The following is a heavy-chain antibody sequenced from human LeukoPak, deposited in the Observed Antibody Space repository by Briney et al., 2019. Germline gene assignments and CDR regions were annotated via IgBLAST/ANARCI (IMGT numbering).Heavy chain of an antibody. CDR2: ISYDGSNK. Sequence: GGSLRLSCAASGFTFSSYAMHWVRQAPGKGLEWVAVISYDGSNKYYADSVKGRFTISRDNSKNTLYLQMNSLGAEDTAVYYCAREPAPIVVVPAASRYYYYHYGMDVWGKGTTVTVSS. D-gene: IGHD2-2*01. CDR1: GFTFSSYA. CDR3: AREPAPIVVVPAASRYYYYHYGMDV. J-gene: IGHJ6*04. V-gene: IGHV3-30*04.